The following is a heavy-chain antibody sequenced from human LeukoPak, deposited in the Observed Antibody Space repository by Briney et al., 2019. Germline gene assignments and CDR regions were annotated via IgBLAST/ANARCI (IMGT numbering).Heavy chain of an antibody. CDR3: ARREAAADY. J-gene: IGHJ4*02. Sequence: GGSLRLSCAASGFTFSSYGMSWVRQAPGKGLEWVSSISSSSSYIYYADSVKGRFTISRDNAKNSLYLQMNSLRAEDTAVYYCARREAAADYWGQGTLVTVSS. D-gene: IGHD2-15*01. CDR1: GFTFSSYG. V-gene: IGHV3-21*01. CDR2: ISSSSSYI.